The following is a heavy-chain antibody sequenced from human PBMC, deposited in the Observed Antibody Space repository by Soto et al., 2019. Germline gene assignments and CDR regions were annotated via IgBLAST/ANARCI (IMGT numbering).Heavy chain of an antibody. CDR1: GGSISSGGYS. Sequence: PSETLSLTCAVSGGSISSGGYSWSWIRQPPGKGLEWIGYIYHSGSTYYNPSLKSRVTISVDRSKNQFSLKLSSVTAADTAVYYCARGAPYDRFAFDIWGQGTMVTVSS. CDR3: ARGAPYDRFAFDI. D-gene: IGHD3-22*01. J-gene: IGHJ3*02. CDR2: IYHSGST. V-gene: IGHV4-30-2*01.